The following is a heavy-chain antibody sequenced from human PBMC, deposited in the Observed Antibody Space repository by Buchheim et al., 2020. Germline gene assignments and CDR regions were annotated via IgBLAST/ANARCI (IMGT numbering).Heavy chain of an antibody. V-gene: IGHV4-34*01. J-gene: IGHJ4*02. CDR3: ASRQGQLGYYLDY. D-gene: IGHD6-6*01. Sequence: QVQLQQWGAGLLKPSETLSLTCAVYGGSFSGYYWSWIRQPPGKGLEWIGEINHSGSTNYNPSLKSRVAISVDTSKNQYYLKLSSVTAADTAVYYCASRQGQLGYYLDYWGQGTL. CDR1: GGSFSGYY. CDR2: INHSGST.